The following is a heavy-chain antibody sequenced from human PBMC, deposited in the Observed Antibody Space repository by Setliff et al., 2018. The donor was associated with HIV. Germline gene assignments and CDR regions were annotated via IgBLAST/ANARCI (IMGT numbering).Heavy chain of an antibody. V-gene: IGHV4-61*02. J-gene: IGHJ3*02. Sequence: SETLSLTCTVSGGSLSSGSFYWTWIRQPAGKGLEWIGRIYSTGTTNYNPSLKGRVTISVDTSKDQFSLKLSSVIAADTAVYYCARAVTPNYFDLSADLRGGFDIWGQGTVVTVSS. CDR2: IYSTGTT. D-gene: IGHD3-22*01. CDR1: GGSLSSGSFY. CDR3: ARAVTPNYFDLSADLRGGFDI.